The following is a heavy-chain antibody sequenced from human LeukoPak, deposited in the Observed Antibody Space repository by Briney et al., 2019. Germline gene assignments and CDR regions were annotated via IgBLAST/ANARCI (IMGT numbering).Heavy chain of an antibody. CDR2: ISGDGGTT. Sequence: GGSLRLSCAASGFTFKNYAMSWVRQAPGKGLEWVSAISGDGGTTSYADSVKGRFTTSRDTSKNTVYLQMNSLRVEDTAVYYCARDSGDDFWSGYYFDYWGQGTLVTVSS. V-gene: IGHV3-23*01. CDR3: ARDSGDDFWSGYYFDY. D-gene: IGHD3-3*01. CDR1: GFTFKNYA. J-gene: IGHJ4*02.